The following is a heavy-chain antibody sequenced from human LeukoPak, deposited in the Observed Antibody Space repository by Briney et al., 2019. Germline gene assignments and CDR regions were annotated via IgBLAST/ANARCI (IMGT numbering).Heavy chain of an antibody. CDR2: IIPILGIA. D-gene: IGHD3-3*01. Sequence: GASVKVSCKASGYTFTGYYMHWVRQAPGQGLEWMGRIIPILGIANYAQKFQGRVTITADKSTSTAYMELSSLRSEDTAVYYCARDKGTYYDFWSGYYNWFDPWGQGTLVTVSS. V-gene: IGHV1-69*04. CDR1: GYTFTGYY. J-gene: IGHJ5*02. CDR3: ARDKGTYYDFWSGYYNWFDP.